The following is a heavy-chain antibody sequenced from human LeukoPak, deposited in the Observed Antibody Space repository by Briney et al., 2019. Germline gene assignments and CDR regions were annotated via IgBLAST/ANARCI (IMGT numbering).Heavy chain of an antibody. J-gene: IGHJ4*02. V-gene: IGHV5-51*01. Sequence: GESLKISGKVSGYSFTTYWIGWVRQMPGKGLEWIGIIYPGDSDTRYIPSFQGQATISADKSISSAYLQWRSLQGSGTAMSCRARQSYGSGSYYSSHYDYWRQGTLVTVSS. CDR3: ARQSYGSGSYYSSHYDY. CDR2: IYPGDSDT. D-gene: IGHD3-10*01. CDR1: GYSFTTYW.